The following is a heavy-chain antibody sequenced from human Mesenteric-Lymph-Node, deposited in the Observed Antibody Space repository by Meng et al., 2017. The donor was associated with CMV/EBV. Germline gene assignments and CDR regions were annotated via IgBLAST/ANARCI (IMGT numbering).Heavy chain of an antibody. CDR3: ANDAFGPAAEGEHYFYYGMDV. CDR1: GFTFSSYA. V-gene: IGHV3-30-3*02. Sequence: GESLKISCAASGFTFSSYAMHWVRQAPGKGLEWVAVISYDGSNKYYADSVKGRFTISRDNSKNTLYLQMNSLRAEDTAVYFCANDAFGPAAEGEHYFYYGMDVWGQGTTVTVSS. CDR2: ISYDGSNK. D-gene: IGHD2-2*01. J-gene: IGHJ6*02.